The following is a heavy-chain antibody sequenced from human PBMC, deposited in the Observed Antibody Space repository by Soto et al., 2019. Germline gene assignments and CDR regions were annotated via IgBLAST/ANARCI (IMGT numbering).Heavy chain of an antibody. Sequence: EVQLLESGGGLVQPGGSLRLSCAASGFTFSSYDMSWVRQAPGKGLEWVSGIDGSGGSTYYAASVKGRFTVSRDNSKSTLYLQMDSLSAEDTALYYCAKARASSWFGNWFDTWGQGTLVTVSS. J-gene: IGHJ5*02. CDR1: GFTFSSYD. V-gene: IGHV3-23*01. D-gene: IGHD6-13*01. CDR3: AKARASSWFGNWFDT. CDR2: IDGSGGST.